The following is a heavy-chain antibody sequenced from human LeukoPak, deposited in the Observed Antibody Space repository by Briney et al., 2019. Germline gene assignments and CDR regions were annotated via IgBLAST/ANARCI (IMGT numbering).Heavy chain of an antibody. CDR1: GFTFSSYS. J-gene: IGHJ4*02. V-gene: IGHV3-21*01. Sequence: NPGGSLRLSCAASGFTFSSYSMNWVRQAPGKGLEWVSSISSSSSYIYYADSVKGRFTISRDNAKNSLYLQMNSLRAEDTAVYYCARATLGYCSSTSCYSYYFDYWGQGTLVTVSS. CDR2: ISSSSSYI. D-gene: IGHD2-2*01. CDR3: ARATLGYCSSTSCYSYYFDY.